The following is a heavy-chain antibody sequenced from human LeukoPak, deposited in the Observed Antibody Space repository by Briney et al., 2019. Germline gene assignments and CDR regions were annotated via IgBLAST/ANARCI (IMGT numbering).Heavy chain of an antibody. CDR2: ISGSGGST. CDR1: GFTFSSYA. V-gene: IGHV3-23*01. CDR3: AKEAGLDYNILTGHDAFDI. Sequence: GGSLRLSCAASGFTFSSYAMSWVRQAPGKGLEWVSAISGSGGSTYYADSVKGRFTISRDNSKNTLYLQMNSLRAEDTAVYYCAKEAGLDYNILTGHDAFDIWGQGTMVTVSS. D-gene: IGHD3-9*01. J-gene: IGHJ3*02.